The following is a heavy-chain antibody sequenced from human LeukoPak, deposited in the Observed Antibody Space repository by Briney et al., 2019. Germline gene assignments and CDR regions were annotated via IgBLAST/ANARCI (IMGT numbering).Heavy chain of an antibody. J-gene: IGHJ2*01. Sequence: SETLSLTCAVSGGSNSSSNWWNWVRQPPGKGLEWIGEIHQSGSTHYNPSLKSRVTISVDKSKNQFSLKLSSVTAADTAVYYCARRSEGWYFDLWGRGTLVTVSS. CDR2: IHQSGST. CDR1: GGSNSSSNW. CDR3: ARRSEGWYFDL. V-gene: IGHV4-4*02.